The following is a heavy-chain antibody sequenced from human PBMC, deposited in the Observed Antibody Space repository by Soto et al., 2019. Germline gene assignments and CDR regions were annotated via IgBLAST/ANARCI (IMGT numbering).Heavy chain of an antibody. CDR2: VSSSSSYI. V-gene: IGHV3-21*01. CDR1: GFTFSSYT. Sequence: PGGSLRLSCAASGFTFSSYTMHWVRQAPGKGLEWVSSVSSSSSYIYYAASVKGRFTISRDNAKNSLFLQMNSLGAEDTAVYYCARARADAFDIWGQGTMVTVSS. J-gene: IGHJ3*02. CDR3: ARARADAFDI.